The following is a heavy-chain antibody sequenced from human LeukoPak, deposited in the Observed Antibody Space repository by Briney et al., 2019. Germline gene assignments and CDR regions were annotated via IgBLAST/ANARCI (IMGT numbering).Heavy chain of an antibody. V-gene: IGHV1-2*02. D-gene: IGHD6-13*01. CDR1: GYTFTGYY. CDR3: ARGAVAAAGTQWGY. J-gene: IGHJ4*02. CDR2: INPNSGGT. Sequence: ASVKVSCKASGYTFTGYYMHWVRQAPGQGLEWMGWINPNSGGTNYAQKFQGRVTMTRDTSISTAYMELSRLRSEDTAVYYCARGAVAAAGTQWGYWGQGTLVTVSS.